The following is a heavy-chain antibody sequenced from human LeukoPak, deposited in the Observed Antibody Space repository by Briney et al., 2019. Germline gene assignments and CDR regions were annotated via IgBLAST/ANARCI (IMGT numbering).Heavy chain of an antibody. Sequence: GGSLRLSCAASGFTFSSYAMGWVRQAPGKGLEWVSAISGSGGSTYYADSVKGRFTISRDNSRNTLSLQMNSLKVGDTALYYCAKELWEGSGYVDYWGQGILVTVSS. V-gene: IGHV3-23*01. CDR2: ISGSGGST. CDR1: GFTFSSYA. J-gene: IGHJ4*02. D-gene: IGHD3-3*01. CDR3: AKELWEGSGYVDY.